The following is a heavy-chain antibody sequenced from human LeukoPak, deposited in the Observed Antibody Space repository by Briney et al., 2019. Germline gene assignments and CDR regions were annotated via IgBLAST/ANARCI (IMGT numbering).Heavy chain of an antibody. Sequence: PGGSLRLSCAASGFTFDDYAMHWVRQAPGKGLEWVSGISWNGGSIGYADSVKGRFTISRDNAKNSLYVQMNSLRAEDMALYYCAKGQLWLRDYFDYWGQGTLVTVSS. CDR3: AKGQLWLRDYFDY. V-gene: IGHV3-9*03. D-gene: IGHD5-18*01. J-gene: IGHJ4*02. CDR2: ISWNGGSI. CDR1: GFTFDDYA.